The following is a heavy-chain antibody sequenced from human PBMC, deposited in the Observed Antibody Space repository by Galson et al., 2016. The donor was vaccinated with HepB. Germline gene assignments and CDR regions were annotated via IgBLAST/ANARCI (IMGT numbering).Heavy chain of an antibody. CDR1: GYTFTSYG. D-gene: IGHD4-11*01. CDR3: GRSYGDDYSNSWFDP. V-gene: IGHV1-18*04. Sequence: SVKVSCKASGYTFTSYGITWVRQAPGQGLEWMGWISAYNGNTDYAQKFKGRVTMTTDTSTSRAYMELRSLRSDHTAVYYCGRSYGDDYSNSWFDPWGQGTLVTVSS. CDR2: ISAYNGNT. J-gene: IGHJ5*02.